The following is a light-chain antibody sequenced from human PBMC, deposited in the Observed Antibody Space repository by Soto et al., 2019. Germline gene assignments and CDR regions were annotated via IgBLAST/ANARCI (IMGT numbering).Light chain of an antibody. CDR1: QSVSSSY. V-gene: IGKV3D-20*02. Sequence: EIVLTQSPGTLSLSPGERATLSCRASQSVSSSYLAWYQQKPGQAPRLLIYGASSRATGIPDRFSGSGSGTDFTLTISRLEPEDFAVYYCQQRSTWPQTFGQGTKLEIK. CDR2: GAS. CDR3: QQRSTWPQT. J-gene: IGKJ2*01.